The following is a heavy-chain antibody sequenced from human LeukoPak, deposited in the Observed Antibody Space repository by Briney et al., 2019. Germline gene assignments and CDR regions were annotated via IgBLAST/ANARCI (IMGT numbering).Heavy chain of an antibody. V-gene: IGHV3-7*02. CDR2: IKKDGSEK. CDR1: GFTFSSSW. J-gene: IGHJ5*02. CDR3: AIDPTTPPQVAAPINWFDP. D-gene: IGHD2-2*01. Sequence: GGSLRLSCAAFGFTFSSSWMSWVRQAPGKGREWVAYIKKDGSEKYYVDSVKGRFTVSRDNVNSSLYLKMDSLRAEDTAVYYCAIDPTTPPQVAAPINWFDPWGQGTLVTVSS.